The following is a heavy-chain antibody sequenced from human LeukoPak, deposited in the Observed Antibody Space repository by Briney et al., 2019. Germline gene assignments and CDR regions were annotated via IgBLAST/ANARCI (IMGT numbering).Heavy chain of an antibody. CDR1: GYTFTGYY. CDR2: INPNSGGT. Sequence: ASVKVSCKASGYTFTGYYMHWVRQAPGRGLEWMGWINPNSGGTNYAQKFQGRVTMTRDTSISTAYMELSRLRSDDTAVYYCASGGEGTPPDSTYYDFWSGPSFGWGQGTLVTVSS. V-gene: IGHV1-2*02. D-gene: IGHD3-3*01. J-gene: IGHJ4*02. CDR3: ASGGEGTPPDSTYYDFWSGPSFG.